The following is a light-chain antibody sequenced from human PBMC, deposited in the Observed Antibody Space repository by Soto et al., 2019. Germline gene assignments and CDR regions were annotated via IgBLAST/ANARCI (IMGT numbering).Light chain of an antibody. J-gene: IGKJ5*01. CDR1: QSVSSN. CDR3: QQYNNWPIT. V-gene: IGKV3-15*01. CDR2: GAS. Sequence: SPATLPVSPGERATLSCRASQSVSSNLAWYQQKPGQAPRLLIYGASTRATGIPARFSGSGSGTEFTLTISSLQSEDFAVYYCQQYNNWPITFGQGIRIEIK.